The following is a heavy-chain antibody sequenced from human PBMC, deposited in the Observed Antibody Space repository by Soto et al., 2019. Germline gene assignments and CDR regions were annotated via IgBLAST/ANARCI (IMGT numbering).Heavy chain of an antibody. J-gene: IGHJ6*02. CDR1: GYTFTSYG. V-gene: IGHV1-18*01. Sequence: QVQLVQSGAEVKKPGASVKVSCKASGYTFTSYGISWVRQAPGQGLEWMGWISAYNGNTNYAQKLQGRVTMTTDTATSTAYRELRSLRSDDTAVYYCARDLLELTNTGYYYSSGYYGPRYYYYGMDVWGQGTTVTVSS. CDR2: ISAYNGNT. CDR3: ARDLLELTNTGYYYSSGYYGPRYYYYGMDV. D-gene: IGHD3-22*01.